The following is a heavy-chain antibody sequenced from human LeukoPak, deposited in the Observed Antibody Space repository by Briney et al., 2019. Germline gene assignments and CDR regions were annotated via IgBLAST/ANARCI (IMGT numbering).Heavy chain of an antibody. CDR3: ARRTDNGSYNWFDH. J-gene: IGHJ5*02. V-gene: IGHV4-4*07. CDR2: IYTSDT. Sequence: PSETLSLTCTVSGGSISTYYWSWIRQPAGKGLEWIGRIYTSDTNYNPSLKSRVIISVDTSKNQFSLELSSVTAADTAVYYCARRTDNGSYNWFDHWGQGTLVTVSS. D-gene: IGHD1-26*01. CDR1: GGSISTYY.